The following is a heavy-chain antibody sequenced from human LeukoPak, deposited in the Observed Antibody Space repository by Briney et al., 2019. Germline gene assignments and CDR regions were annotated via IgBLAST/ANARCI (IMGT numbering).Heavy chain of an antibody. CDR3: ARYVVFGSGKYFDY. D-gene: IGHD3-10*01. J-gene: IGHJ4*02. CDR1: GGSISSGDYY. CDR2: IYYSGST. Sequence: SQTLSLTCTVSGGSISSGDYYWSWIRQPPGKGLEWIGYIYYSGSTYYNPSLKSRVTISVDTSKNQFSLRLSSVTAADTAVYLCARYVVFGSGKYFDYWGQGSLVTVSS. V-gene: IGHV4-30-4*01.